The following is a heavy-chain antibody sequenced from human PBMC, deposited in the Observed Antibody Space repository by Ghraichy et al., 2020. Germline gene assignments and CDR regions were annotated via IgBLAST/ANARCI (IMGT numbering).Heavy chain of an antibody. CDR3: ARDQRRTYYDLWSGHYSIEY. D-gene: IGHD3-3*01. CDR2: IKEDGNEK. J-gene: IGHJ4*02. V-gene: IGHV3-7*03. Sequence: SCAASGFTFSSYWMSWVRQAPGKGLEWVANIKEDGNEKYYVDSVKGRFTISRDNAKKSLFLQMTSLRAEDTAIYYCARDQRRTYYDLWSGHYSIEYWGQGTLVTVSS. CDR1: GFTFSSYW.